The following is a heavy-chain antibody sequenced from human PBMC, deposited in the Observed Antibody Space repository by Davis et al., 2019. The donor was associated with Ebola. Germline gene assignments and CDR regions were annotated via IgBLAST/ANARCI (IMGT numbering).Heavy chain of an antibody. CDR2: IKQDGSEK. CDR3: AKDSGWQMSP. J-gene: IGHJ5*02. D-gene: IGHD6-19*01. CDR1: GFTFSNFY. V-gene: IGHV3-7*01. Sequence: PGGSLRLSCAASGFTFSNFYMSWVRQAPGKGLEWVGKIKQDGSEKHYLESVKGRFTISRDNARNSVYLQMNNLRGEDTAVYYCAKDSGWQMSPWGQGTLVTVSS.